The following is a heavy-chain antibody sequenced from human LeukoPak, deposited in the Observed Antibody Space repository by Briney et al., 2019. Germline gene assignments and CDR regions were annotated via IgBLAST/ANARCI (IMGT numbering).Heavy chain of an antibody. CDR3: AREGGRTVAGTFDN. V-gene: IGHV3-33*01. Sequence: PGGSLRLSCAASGFTFSSYGMHWVRQAPGKGLEWVAVIWYDGSNKYYADSVKGRFTTSRDNSKNTLYMEVNSLRAEDTAVYYCAREGGRTVAGTFDNWGQGTLVTVSS. CDR2: IWYDGSNK. D-gene: IGHD6-19*01. J-gene: IGHJ4*02. CDR1: GFTFSSYG.